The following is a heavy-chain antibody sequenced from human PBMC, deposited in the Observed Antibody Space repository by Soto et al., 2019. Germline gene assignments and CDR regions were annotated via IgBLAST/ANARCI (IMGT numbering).Heavy chain of an antibody. CDR3: ARDRLYGQLALFDY. CDR1: GYPFTSYG. D-gene: IGHD6-6*01. CDR2: ISAYNGNT. J-gene: IGHJ4*02. Sequence: ASVKVSCKASGYPFTSYGISWVRQAPGQGLEWMGWISAYNGNTNYAQKLQGRVTMTTDTSTSTAYMELRSLRSDDTAVYYCARDRLYGQLALFDYWGQGTLVTVSS. V-gene: IGHV1-18*01.